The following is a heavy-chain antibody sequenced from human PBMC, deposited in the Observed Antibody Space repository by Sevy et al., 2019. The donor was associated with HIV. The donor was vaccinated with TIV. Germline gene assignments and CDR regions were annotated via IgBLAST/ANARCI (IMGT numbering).Heavy chain of an antibody. Sequence: ASVKVSCKVSGYTLTELSMHWVRQAPGKGLEWMGNFEPEDGETVYAQKFQGRVTMTEDTSSDTAYMELSSLRSDDTAVYYCATTKDYYDSSGSPFDYWGQGTLVTVSS. CDR3: ATTKDYYDSSGSPFDY. V-gene: IGHV1-24*01. D-gene: IGHD3-22*01. CDR2: FEPEDGET. CDR1: GYTLTELS. J-gene: IGHJ4*02.